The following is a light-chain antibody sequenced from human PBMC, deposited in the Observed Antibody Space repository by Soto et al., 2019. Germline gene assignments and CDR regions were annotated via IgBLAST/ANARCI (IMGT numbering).Light chain of an antibody. J-gene: IGLJ3*02. CDR1: SGSVSTDYY. Sequence: QTVVTQEPSFSVSPGGTVTLTCGLRSGSVSTDYYPSWHQQTPGQAPRTLIYSTNIRSSGVPDRFSGSILGNKAALTITGAQADDECDYYCVLYVGSGIWVFGGGTKVTVL. CDR2: STN. CDR3: VLYVGSGIWV. V-gene: IGLV8-61*01.